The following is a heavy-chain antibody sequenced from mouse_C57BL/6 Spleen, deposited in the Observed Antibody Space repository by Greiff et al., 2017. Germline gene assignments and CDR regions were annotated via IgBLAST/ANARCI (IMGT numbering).Heavy chain of an antibody. Sequence: EVQRVESGPGLVKPSQSLSLTCSVTGYSITSGYYWNWIRQFPGNNLEWMGYISYDGSNNYNPSLKNRISITRDTSKNQFFLKLNSVTTEDTATYYCARESVYDPDRGFAYWGQGTLVTVSA. J-gene: IGHJ3*01. CDR3: ARESVYDPDRGFAY. D-gene: IGHD2-3*01. V-gene: IGHV3-6*01. CDR1: GYSITSGYY. CDR2: ISYDGSN.